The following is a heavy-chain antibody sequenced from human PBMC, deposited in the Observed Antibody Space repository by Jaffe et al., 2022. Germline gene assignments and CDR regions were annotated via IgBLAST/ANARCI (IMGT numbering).Heavy chain of an antibody. CDR2: ISWDGGST. Sequence: EVQLVESGGVVVQPGGSLRLSCAASGFTFDDYAMHWVRQAPGKGLEWVSLISWDGGSTYYADSVKGRFTISRDNSKNSLYLQMNSLRAEDTALYYCAKGHRVRYSSGWDAYYYYYYMDVWGKGTTVTVSS. V-gene: IGHV3-43D*04. CDR3: AKGHRVRYSSGWDAYYYYYYMDV. CDR1: GFTFDDYA. J-gene: IGHJ6*03. D-gene: IGHD6-19*01.